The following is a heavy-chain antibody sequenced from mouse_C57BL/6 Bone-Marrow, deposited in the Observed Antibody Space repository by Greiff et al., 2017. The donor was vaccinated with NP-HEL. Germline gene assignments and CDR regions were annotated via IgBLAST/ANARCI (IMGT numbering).Heavy chain of an antibody. CDR3: ARSGNFTFDY. CDR2: INPSSGYT. Sequence: QVQLQQSGAELARPGASVKMSCKASGYTFTSYTMHWVKQRPGQGLEWIGYINPSSGYTKYNQKFKDKATLTADKSSSTAYMQLSSLTSEDSAVYYCARSGNFTFDYWGQGTTLTVSS. CDR1: GYTFTSYT. J-gene: IGHJ2*01. V-gene: IGHV1-4*01. D-gene: IGHD2-1*01.